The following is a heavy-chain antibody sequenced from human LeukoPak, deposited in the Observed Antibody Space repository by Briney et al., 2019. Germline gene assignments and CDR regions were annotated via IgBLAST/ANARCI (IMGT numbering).Heavy chain of an antibody. CDR3: ARAGTVTTFFDY. CDR1: GGSISSGGYY. D-gene: IGHD4-17*01. Sequence: PSQTLSLTCTVSGGSISSGGYYWSWIRQHPGKGLKWIGYIYYSGSTYYNPSLKSRVTISVDTSKNQFSLKLSSVTAADTAVYYCARAGTVTTFFDYWGQGTLVTVSS. V-gene: IGHV4-31*03. J-gene: IGHJ4*02. CDR2: IYYSGST.